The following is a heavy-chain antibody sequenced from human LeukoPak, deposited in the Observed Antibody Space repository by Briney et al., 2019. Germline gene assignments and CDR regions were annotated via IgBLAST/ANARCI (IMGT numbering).Heavy chain of an antibody. V-gene: IGHV1-8*01. CDR1: GYTFTSYD. Sequence: ASVKVSCKASGYTFTSYDINWVRQATGQGLEWMGWMNPNSGNTGYAQKFQGRVTMTRNTSISTAYMELSSLRSEDTAVYYCARGHVLRRQQLVTFDYWGQGTLVTVSS. CDR3: ARGHVLRRQQLVTFDY. J-gene: IGHJ4*02. D-gene: IGHD6-6*01. CDR2: MNPNSGNT.